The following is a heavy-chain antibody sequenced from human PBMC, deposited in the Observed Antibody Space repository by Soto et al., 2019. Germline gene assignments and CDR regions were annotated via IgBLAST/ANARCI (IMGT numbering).Heavy chain of an antibody. CDR1: GGSLSGYY. CDR2: IKDGGLT. V-gene: IGHV4-34*01. CDR3: ARGQEGVVATH. D-gene: IGHD5-12*01. Sequence: QVQLQQWGAGLLKPSETLSLTCVVYGGSLSGYYWSWIRQTPGKGLEWIGEIKDGGLTNYSPSLKSRATISVDRPKNQFSLKLHSVTAADTAVYYCARGQEGVVATHWDQGALVTVSS. J-gene: IGHJ4*02.